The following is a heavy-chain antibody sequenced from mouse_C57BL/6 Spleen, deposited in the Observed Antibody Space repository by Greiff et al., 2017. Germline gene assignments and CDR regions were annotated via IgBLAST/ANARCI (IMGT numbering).Heavy chain of an antibody. V-gene: IGHV14-4*01. CDR2: IDPENGDT. CDR3: TWGYDDGYWYFDV. CDR1: GFNIKDDY. J-gene: IGHJ1*03. Sequence: EVKLVESGAELVRPGASVKLSCTASGFNIKDDYMHWVKQRPEQGLEWIGWIDPENGDTEYASKFQGKATITADTSSNTAYLQLSSLTSEDTAVYYCTWGYDDGYWYFDVWGTGTTVTVSS. D-gene: IGHD2-2*01.